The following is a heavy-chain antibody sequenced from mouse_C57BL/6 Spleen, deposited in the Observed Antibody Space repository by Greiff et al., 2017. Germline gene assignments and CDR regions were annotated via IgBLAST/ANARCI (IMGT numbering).Heavy chain of an antibody. J-gene: IGHJ2*01. D-gene: IGHD2-4*01. CDR3: ARRRGDYAYFDY. CDR2: IDPSDSYT. CDR1: GYTFTSYW. V-gene: IGHV1-69*01. Sequence: QVQLQQPGAELVMPGASVKLSCKASGYTFTSYWMHWVKQRPGQGLEWIGEIDPSDSYTNYNQKFKGKSTLTVDKSSSTAYMQLSSLTSEDSAVYYYARRRGDYAYFDYWGQGTTLTVSS.